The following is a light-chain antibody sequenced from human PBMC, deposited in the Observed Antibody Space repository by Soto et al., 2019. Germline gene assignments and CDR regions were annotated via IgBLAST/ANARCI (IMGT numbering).Light chain of an antibody. CDR2: GAS. Sequence: EIVLTQSPGTLSLSPGERATLSCRASQSVSSSYLAWYQQKPGQAPRLLIYGASSRATGIPDRFSGSGSGTDFTLTISRLEPDDFAVYYCQQYGSSPAFGKGTKVEIK. CDR3: QQYGSSPA. V-gene: IGKV3-20*01. J-gene: IGKJ1*01. CDR1: QSVSSSY.